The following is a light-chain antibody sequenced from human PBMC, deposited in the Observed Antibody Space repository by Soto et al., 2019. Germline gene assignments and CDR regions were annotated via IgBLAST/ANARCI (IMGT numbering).Light chain of an antibody. CDR1: QTISFY. CDR2: ATS. Sequence: IQMTQSPSSLSASVGDTVTIICRASQTISFYLNWYQQKPGRTPNLLIYATSSLQSGVPSRFDGSGSGTEFTLTISSLQPDDFATYYCQQSFSTPHTFGQGTKLELK. CDR3: QQSFSTPHT. J-gene: IGKJ2*01. V-gene: IGKV1-39*01.